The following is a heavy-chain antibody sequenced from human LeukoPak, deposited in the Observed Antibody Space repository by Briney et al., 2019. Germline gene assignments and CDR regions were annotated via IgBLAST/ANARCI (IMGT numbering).Heavy chain of an antibody. CDR1: KLTFSSYA. CDR2: ISGSGGST. Sequence: GGSLRLSCAASKLTFSSYAMNWVRQAPGKGLEWVSVISGSGGSTYYADSVKGRFTISRDNSKNTLYLQMNSLRAEDTAVYYCAKDQGRYSGYDGFDYWGQGTLVTVSS. J-gene: IGHJ4*02. V-gene: IGHV3-23*01. D-gene: IGHD5-12*01. CDR3: AKDQGRYSGYDGFDY.